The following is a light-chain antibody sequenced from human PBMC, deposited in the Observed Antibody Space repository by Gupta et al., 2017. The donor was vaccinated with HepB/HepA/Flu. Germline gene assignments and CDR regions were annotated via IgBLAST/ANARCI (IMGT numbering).Light chain of an antibody. CDR3: QAWDSSTPVV. Sequence: SYELTQPPSVSVSPGQTASITCSGDKLGDKYACWYQQKPGQSPVLVIYQDSKRPSGIPERFSGSTSGNTATLTIRGTQAMDEADYYCQAWDSSTPVVFGGGTKLTVL. CDR1: KLGDKY. J-gene: IGLJ2*01. CDR2: QDS. V-gene: IGLV3-1*01.